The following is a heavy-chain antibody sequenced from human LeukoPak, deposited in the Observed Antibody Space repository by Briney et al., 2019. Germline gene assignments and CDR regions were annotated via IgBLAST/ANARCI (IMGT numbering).Heavy chain of an antibody. D-gene: IGHD2-2*01. J-gene: IGHJ4*02. CDR2: ISSNGGST. CDR1: GFTFSSYW. CDR3: VKGGSTAMRASYFDY. V-gene: IGHV3-64D*06. Sequence: GGSLRLSCAASGFTFSSYWMSWVRQAPGKGLEYVSAISSNGGSTYYADSVKGRFTISRDNSKNTLYLQMSSLRAEDTAVYYCVKGGSTAMRASYFDYWGQGTLVTVSS.